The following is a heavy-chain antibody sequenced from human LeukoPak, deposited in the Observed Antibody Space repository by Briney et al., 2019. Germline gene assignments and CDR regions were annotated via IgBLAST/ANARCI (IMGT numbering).Heavy chain of an antibody. CDR1: GDTFTSYD. J-gene: IGHJ4*02. CDR2: MNPNSANT. D-gene: IGHD6-13*01. CDR3: ARGPPESSNSDY. Sequence: GSVTVSCTASGDTFTSYDINWGRQAPGQRGEWVGWMNPNSANTGYAQTFQGRVTMTRNTSISTAYMELSSLRSEDTAVYYCARGPPESSNSDYWGQGTLVTVSS. V-gene: IGHV1-8*01.